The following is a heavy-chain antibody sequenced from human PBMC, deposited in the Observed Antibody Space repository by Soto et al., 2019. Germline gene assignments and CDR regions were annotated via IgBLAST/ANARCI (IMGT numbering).Heavy chain of an antibody. CDR1: GCSLPHSTYF. D-gene: IGHD1-26*01. J-gene: IGHJ5*02. Sequence: SETPSPPRTVPGCSLPHSTYFLGWVRQPPGKGLEWIGSIYYSGSTYYNPSLKSRVTISVDTSKNQFSLKLSSVTAADTAVYYCATQEVGGSYVYTFDPWGQGTLVTVSS. CDR2: IYYSGST. CDR3: ATQEVGGSYVYTFDP. V-gene: IGHV4-39*05.